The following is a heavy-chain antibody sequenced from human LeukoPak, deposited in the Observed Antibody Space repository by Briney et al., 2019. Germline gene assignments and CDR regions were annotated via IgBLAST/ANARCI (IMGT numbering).Heavy chain of an antibody. J-gene: IGHJ6*02. CDR1: GFTFSSYW. D-gene: IGHD7-27*01. CDR3: ARGLWGPIYYYYGMDV. V-gene: IGHV3-66*01. Sequence: AGGSLRLSCVASGFTFSSYWMHWVRQAPGKGLVWVSVIYSGGSTYYADSVKGRFTISRDNSKNTLYLQMNSLRAEDTAVYYCARGLWGPIYYYYGMDVWGQGTTVTVSS. CDR2: IYSGGST.